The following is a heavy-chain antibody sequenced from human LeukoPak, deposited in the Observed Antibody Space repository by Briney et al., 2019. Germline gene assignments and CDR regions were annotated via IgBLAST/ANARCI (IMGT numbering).Heavy chain of an antibody. J-gene: IGHJ4*02. CDR3: ARDRTSAY. CDR2: ISSSGSYI. V-gene: IGHV3-21*01. CDR1: GVTFSSYS. D-gene: IGHD1-26*01. Sequence: GGSLRLSCAASGVTFSSYSSSWLRQAPGKGLEWVSSISSSGSYIYYADSVKGRFTISRDHAKNSLYLQMTSLRAEDPAVSYCARDRTSAYWGQGTLVTVSS.